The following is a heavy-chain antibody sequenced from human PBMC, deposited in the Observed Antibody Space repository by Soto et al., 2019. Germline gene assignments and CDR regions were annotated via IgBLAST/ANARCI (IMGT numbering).Heavy chain of an antibody. CDR1: GFTFNNYA. D-gene: IGHD3-10*01. Sequence: VQLLESGGGLVQPGGSLRLSCAASGFTFNNYAMTWVRQAPGKGLEWVSAISGGGDTTSYEDSVKGRFTVSRDGSKNTLYLLMSSLRAEDTALYYCAKGRGGSGSLTPRVDFWGQGTLVTVSS. CDR2: ISGGGDTT. J-gene: IGHJ4*02. CDR3: AKGRGGSGSLTPRVDF. V-gene: IGHV3-23*01.